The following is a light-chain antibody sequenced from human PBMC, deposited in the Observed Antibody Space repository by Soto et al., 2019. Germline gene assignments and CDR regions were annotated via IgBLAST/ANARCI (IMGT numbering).Light chain of an antibody. CDR3: QQRSNWPGT. Sequence: EIVLTQSPATLSLSPGERATLSCRASQSVSSYLAWYQQKPGQAPKLLIYEASARATGIPARFSGSGSGTDFTLTISSLEPEDFAVYYCQQRSNWPGTFGQGTKLEIK. V-gene: IGKV3-11*01. J-gene: IGKJ2*01. CDR2: EAS. CDR1: QSVSSY.